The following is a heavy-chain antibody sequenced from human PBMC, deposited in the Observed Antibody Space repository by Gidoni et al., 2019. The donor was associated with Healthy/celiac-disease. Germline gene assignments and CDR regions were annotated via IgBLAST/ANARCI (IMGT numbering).Heavy chain of an antibody. CDR2: SYPSGST. CDR3: AREDLGDWYFDL. J-gene: IGHJ2*01. CDR1: GASISSGSYY. V-gene: IGHV4-61*02. Sequence: QVQLQESGPGLVKPSQTLSLPCTVSGASISSGSYYWSWTRQPAGKGLEWIGRSYPSGSTNYNPSLKSRVTISVDTSKNQFSLKLSSVTAADTAVYYCAREDLGDWYFDLWGRGTLVTVSS.